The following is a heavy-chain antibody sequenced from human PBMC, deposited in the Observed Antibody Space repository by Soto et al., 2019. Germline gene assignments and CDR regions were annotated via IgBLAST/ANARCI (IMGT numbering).Heavy chain of an antibody. V-gene: IGHV3-66*01. CDR1: GFTVSSYY. Sequence: GGSLRLSCAASGFTVSSYYMSWVRQAPGKGLEWVSVIYSAGSADFADSVKGRFTISRDNSKNTLYLQMSSLRAEDTAVYYCAXVPXXSYXYFDYWGQGTLVXVSS. D-gene: IGHD5-18*01. J-gene: IGHJ4*02. CDR3: AXVPXXSYXYFDY. CDR2: IYSAGSA.